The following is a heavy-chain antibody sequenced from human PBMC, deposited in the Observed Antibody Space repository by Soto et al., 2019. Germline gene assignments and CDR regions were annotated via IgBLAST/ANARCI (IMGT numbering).Heavy chain of an antibody. CDR2: IIPIFGTA. V-gene: IGHV1-69*01. D-gene: IGHD1-26*01. J-gene: IGHJ1*01. CDR3: ARDGGRHSGGINS. CDR1: GGTFSSYS. Sequence: QVQLVQSGAEVTKPGSSVKVSCKASGGTFSSYSINWVRQAPGQVLEWMGEIIPIFGTANSAQKVQGRVTITADDSTSTAYMELSSLTSADTAVYYCARDGGRHSGGINSWGQGTLVTV.